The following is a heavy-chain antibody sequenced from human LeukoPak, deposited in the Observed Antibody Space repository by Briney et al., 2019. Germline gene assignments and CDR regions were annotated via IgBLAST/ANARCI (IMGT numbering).Heavy chain of an antibody. CDR1: RFTFSNYW. Sequence: GGSLRLSCEGSRFTFSNYWMSWVRQAPGKGLEWVANIKEDGSEQKYVDSVKGRFIISRDNAKNSLYLQMNSLRAEDTAVYYCARLRYSYAHYYHMDVWGKGTTVTVSS. J-gene: IGHJ6*03. V-gene: IGHV3-7*01. CDR3: ARLRYSYAHYYHMDV. CDR2: IKEDGSEQ. D-gene: IGHD5-18*01.